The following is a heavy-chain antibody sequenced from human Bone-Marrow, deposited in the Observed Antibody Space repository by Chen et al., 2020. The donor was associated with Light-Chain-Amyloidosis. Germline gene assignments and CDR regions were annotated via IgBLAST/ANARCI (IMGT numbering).Heavy chain of an antibody. V-gene: IGHV5-51*03. J-gene: IGHJ4*02. Sequence: EVQLEQYRPEVKKQGESLKISCKGDGYTLPNYWIGWVRQMPGTGLEWMGVIYPDDSDARYSPSFEGQVTISADKSITTAYLQWRSLKASDTAMYYCARRRDGYNFDYWGQGTLVTVSS. D-gene: IGHD5-12*01. CDR1: GYTLPNYW. CDR3: ARRRDGYNFDY. CDR2: IYPDDSDA.